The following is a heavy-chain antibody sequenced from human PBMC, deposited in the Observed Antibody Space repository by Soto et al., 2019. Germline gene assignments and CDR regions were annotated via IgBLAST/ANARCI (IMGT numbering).Heavy chain of an antibody. V-gene: IGHV4-39*07. CDR3: ARAAPNYDILTGYYRRPFDY. CDR2: INHSGST. CDR1: GGSISSGGYY. D-gene: IGHD3-9*01. J-gene: IGHJ4*02. Sequence: SETLSLTCTVSGGSISSGGYYWSWIRQPPGKGLEWIGEINHSGSTNYNPSLKSRVTISVDTSKNQFSLKLSSVTAADTAVYYCARAAPNYDILTGYYRRPFDYWGQGTLVTVSS.